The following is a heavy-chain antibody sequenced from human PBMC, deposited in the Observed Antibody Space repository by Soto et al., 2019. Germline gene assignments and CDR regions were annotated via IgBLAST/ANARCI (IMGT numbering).Heavy chain of an antibody. J-gene: IGHJ4*02. CDR3: ARRSSSWYFDY. CDR1: GFTFSSYA. Sequence: EVQLLESGGGLVQPGGSLRLSCAASGFTFSSYAMNWVRQAPGKGLEWVSVISGSGGSTYYADSVKGRFTISRDNSKNTLYLQINSLRAEDTAVYYCARRSSSWYFDYWGQGTLVTVSS. CDR2: ISGSGGST. V-gene: IGHV3-23*01. D-gene: IGHD6-13*01.